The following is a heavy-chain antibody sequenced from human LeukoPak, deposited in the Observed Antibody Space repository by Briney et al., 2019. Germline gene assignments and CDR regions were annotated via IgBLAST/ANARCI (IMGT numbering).Heavy chain of an antibody. CDR2: INPNSGGT. J-gene: IGHJ3*02. CDR1: GYTFTGYY. V-gene: IGHV1-2*02. D-gene: IGHD1-7*01. Sequence: ASVKVSCKASGYTFTGYYMHWVRQAPGQGLEWMGWINPNSGGTNYAQKFQGRVTMTRDTSISTAYMELSRLRSDDTAVYYCARVVDANKITGTTPGLDAFDIWGQGTMVTVSS. CDR3: ARVVDANKITGTTPGLDAFDI.